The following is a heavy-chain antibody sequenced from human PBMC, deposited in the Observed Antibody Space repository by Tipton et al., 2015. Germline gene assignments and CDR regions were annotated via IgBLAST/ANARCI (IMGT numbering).Heavy chain of an antibody. J-gene: IGHJ4*02. CDR1: GFTFSSYG. CDR3: VKDGYYYDSGGYSPLDY. Sequence: SLRLSCAASGFTFSSYGMHWVRQAPGKGLEWVAVVSFDGNHEFYADSVKGRFTISRDNSKNTLYLQMSSLRAEGTAVYYCVKDGYYYDSGGYSPLDYWGQGTLVTVSS. V-gene: IGHV3-30*18. CDR2: VSFDGNHE. D-gene: IGHD3-22*01.